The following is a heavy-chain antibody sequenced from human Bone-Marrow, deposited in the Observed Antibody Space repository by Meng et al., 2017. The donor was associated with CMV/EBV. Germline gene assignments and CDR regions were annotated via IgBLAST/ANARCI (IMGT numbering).Heavy chain of an antibody. D-gene: IGHD2-2*01. Sequence: ASVKVSCKASGYTFTGYYMHWVRQAPGQGLEWMGWINPNSGGTNYAQKFQGRVTMTRDTSISTAYMGLSRLRSDDTAVYYCAREKGGPYCSSTSCPTGYGMDVWGQGTTVTVSS. V-gene: IGHV1-2*02. CDR3: AREKGGPYCSSTSCPTGYGMDV. J-gene: IGHJ6*02. CDR1: GYTFTGYY. CDR2: INPNSGGT.